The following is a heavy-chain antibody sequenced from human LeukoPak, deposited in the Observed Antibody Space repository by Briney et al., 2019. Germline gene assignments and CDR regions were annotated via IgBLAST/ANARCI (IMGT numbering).Heavy chain of an antibody. Sequence: PGGSLRLSCAASGFTVSSNYMSWVRQAPGKGLEWVSVIYSGGSTYYPDSVKGRFTISRDNSKNTLYLQMNSLRAEDTAVYYCARGGYGGPYYFDYWGQGTLVTVSS. CDR1: GFTVSSNY. V-gene: IGHV3-53*01. J-gene: IGHJ4*02. CDR3: ARGGYGGPYYFDY. CDR2: IYSGGST. D-gene: IGHD4-23*01.